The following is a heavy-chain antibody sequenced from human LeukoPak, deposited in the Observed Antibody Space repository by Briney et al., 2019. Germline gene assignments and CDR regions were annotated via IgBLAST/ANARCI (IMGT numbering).Heavy chain of an antibody. Sequence: SETLSLTCTVSGGSISSYYWSWIRQPAGKGLEWIGRIYTSGSTNYNPSLKSRVTISVDTSKNQFSLKLSSVTAADTAVYYCAREDSSGWYGGYFDYWGQGTLVTVSS. CDR1: GGSISSYY. CDR2: IYTSGST. J-gene: IGHJ4*02. D-gene: IGHD6-19*01. CDR3: AREDSSGWYGGYFDY. V-gene: IGHV4-4*07.